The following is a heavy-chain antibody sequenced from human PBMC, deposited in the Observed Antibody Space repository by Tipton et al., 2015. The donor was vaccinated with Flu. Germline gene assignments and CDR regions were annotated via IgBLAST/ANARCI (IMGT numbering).Heavy chain of an antibody. CDR3: ARHSTITGTTGY. CDR1: GGSFSGYY. CDR2: INHSGST. D-gene: IGHD1-7*01. J-gene: IGHJ4*02. Sequence: TLSLTCAVYGGSFSGYYWSWIRQPPGKGLEWIGEINHSGSTNYNPSLKSRVTISVDTSKNQFSLKLSSVTAADTAVYYCARHSTITGTTGYWGQGTLVTASS. V-gene: IGHV4-34*01.